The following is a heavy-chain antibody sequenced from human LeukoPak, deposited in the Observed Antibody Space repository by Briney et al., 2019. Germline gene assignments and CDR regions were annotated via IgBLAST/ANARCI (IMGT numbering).Heavy chain of an antibody. V-gene: IGHV3-48*01. D-gene: IGHD5/OR15-5a*01. CDR1: GFMFNDYT. CDR3: AGVTYSVSTTPFDN. Sequence: PGGSLRLSCAASGFMFNDYTMYWVRQAPGKGLEWVSHISSAGTLRGYADSVKGRFTISRDNAKNSLYLQMNSLRAEDTAVYYCAGVTYSVSTTPFDNWGEGTLVTVSS. CDR2: ISSAGTLR. J-gene: IGHJ4*02.